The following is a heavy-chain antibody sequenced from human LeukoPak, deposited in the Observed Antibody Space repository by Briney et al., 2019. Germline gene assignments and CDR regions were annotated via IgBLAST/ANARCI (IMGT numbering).Heavy chain of an antibody. D-gene: IGHD1-26*01. CDR3: ARTPAGESDAFDI. CDR1: GGSISSGSYY. J-gene: IGHJ3*02. V-gene: IGHV4-61*02. Sequence: SETLSLTCTVSGGSISSGSYYWSWIRQPAGKGLEWIGRIYTSGRSTNYHPSLKGRVTISLDTSKNQFSLNLSSVTAADTAVYYCARTPAGESDAFDIWGQGTMVTVSS. CDR2: IYTSGRST.